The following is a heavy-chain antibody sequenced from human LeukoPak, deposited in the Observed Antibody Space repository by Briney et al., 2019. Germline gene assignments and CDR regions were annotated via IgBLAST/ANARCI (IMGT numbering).Heavy chain of an antibody. J-gene: IGHJ5*02. CDR2: IYHSGST. V-gene: IGHV4-38-2*02. CDR3: AKYGSGSRGFDP. D-gene: IGHD3-10*01. CDR1: SGSISGYY. Sequence: SETLSLTCSVSSGSISGYYWSWIRQPPGKGLEWIGSIYHSGSTYYNPSLKSRVTISVDTSKNQFSLKLSSVTAADTAVYYCAKYGSGSRGFDPWGQGTLVTVSS.